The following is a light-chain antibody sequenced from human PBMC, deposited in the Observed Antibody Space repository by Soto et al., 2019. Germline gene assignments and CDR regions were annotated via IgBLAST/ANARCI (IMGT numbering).Light chain of an antibody. J-gene: IGLJ3*02. Sequence: QSVLTQPASVSGSPGQSITISCTGTSSDVGSYNLVSWYQQHPGKAPKVMIYEVTKRPSGVSNRFSGSKSGNTASLTISGLQAEDEADYYCCSYASSSTFVFGGGTKLTVL. CDR3: CSYASSSTFV. V-gene: IGLV2-23*02. CDR2: EVT. CDR1: SSDVGSYNL.